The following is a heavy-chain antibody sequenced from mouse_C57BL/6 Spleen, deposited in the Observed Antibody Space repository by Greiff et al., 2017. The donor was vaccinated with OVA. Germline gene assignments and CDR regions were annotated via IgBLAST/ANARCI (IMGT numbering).Heavy chain of an antibody. CDR3: VRDGNCLYWYFDV. D-gene: IGHD2-1*01. J-gene: IGHJ1*03. CDR2: IRSKSSNYAT. CDR1: GFTFNTSA. Sequence: EVQLVESGGGLVQPKGSLKLSCAASGFTFNTSAMHWVRQAPGKGLEWVARIRSKSSNYATYYADSVKDRFTISRDDSQSLLYLPMNNLNTEDTAMYYSVRDGNCLYWYFDVWGTGTTVTVSS. V-gene: IGHV10-3*01.